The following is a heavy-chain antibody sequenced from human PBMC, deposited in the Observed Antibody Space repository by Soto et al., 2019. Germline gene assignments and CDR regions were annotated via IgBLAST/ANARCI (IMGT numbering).Heavy chain of an antibody. V-gene: IGHV1-69*12. CDR2: IIPIFGTT. CDR1: GGTFSSYA. D-gene: IGHD4-17*01. Sequence: QVQLVQSGAEVKKPGSSVKVSCKASGGTFSSYAINWVRQAPGQGLEWMGGIIPIFGTTTYAQKFQGRVTIAADESTSTAYRELSSLRSEDTAMSYCAREGYDYGDGGNWFDPWGQGTLVSVSS. J-gene: IGHJ5*02. CDR3: AREGYDYGDGGNWFDP.